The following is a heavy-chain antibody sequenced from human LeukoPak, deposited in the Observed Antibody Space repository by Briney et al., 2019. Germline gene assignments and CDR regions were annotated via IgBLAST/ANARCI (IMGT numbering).Heavy chain of an antibody. CDR3: ARGVEMATILVGL. Sequence: SETLSLTCTGSGGSISSYYWSWIRQPPGKGLEWIGHIFYSGSTNYNPTLKSRVTISVDTSKNLFSLKLSSVTAADTAVYYCARGVEMATILVGLWGQGTLVTVSS. CDR2: IFYSGST. V-gene: IGHV4-59*01. J-gene: IGHJ4*02. D-gene: IGHD5-24*01. CDR1: GGSISSYY.